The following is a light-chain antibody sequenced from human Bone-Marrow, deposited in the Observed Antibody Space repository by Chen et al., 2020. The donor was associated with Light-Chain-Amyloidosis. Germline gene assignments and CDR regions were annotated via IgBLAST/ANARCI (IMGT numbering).Light chain of an antibody. Sequence: QSALTQPASVSGSPGQSITISCTGSSSDVGGYEFVSWYQQHPGNAPQLIIYDVSNRPSGVSYRFSCSKSGYTASLTISGLQADDEADYYCTSYTSSRTRVFGTGTKVTVL. V-gene: IGLV2-14*01. J-gene: IGLJ1*01. CDR1: SSDVGGYEF. CDR3: TSYTSSRTRV. CDR2: DVS.